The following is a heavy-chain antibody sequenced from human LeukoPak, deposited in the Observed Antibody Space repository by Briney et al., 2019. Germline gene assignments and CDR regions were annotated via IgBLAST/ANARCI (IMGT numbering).Heavy chain of an antibody. D-gene: IGHD3-3*01. CDR2: ITNDGSST. J-gene: IGHJ4*02. V-gene: IGHV3-74*01. Sequence: GGSLRLSCAASGFTFSSYWMHWVRQVPGKGLVWVSRITNDGSSTAHADSVKGRLTISRDNAKNTLYLQMNSLRAEDTAVYSCARGGRSLDYWGQGTLVTVSS. CDR1: GFTFSSYW. CDR3: ARGGRSLDY.